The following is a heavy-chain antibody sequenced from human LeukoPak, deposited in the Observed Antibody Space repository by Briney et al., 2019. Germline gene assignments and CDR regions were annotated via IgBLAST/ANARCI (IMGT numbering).Heavy chain of an antibody. CDR2: ISSDGSYQ. Sequence: GGSLRLSCAVSGFTFSAYGMRWVRQAPGKGLEWVAVISSDGSYQAYADSVKGRFTVFRDSSKNTLYLQMNSLRPEDTGLYYCARERRRDGYNYKDYWGQGTQVSVSS. V-gene: IGHV3-30*04. J-gene: IGHJ4*02. CDR3: ARERRRDGYNYKDY. CDR1: GFTFSAYG. D-gene: IGHD5-24*01.